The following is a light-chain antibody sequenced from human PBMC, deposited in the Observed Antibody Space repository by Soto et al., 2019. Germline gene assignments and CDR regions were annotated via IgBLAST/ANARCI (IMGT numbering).Light chain of an antibody. V-gene: IGLV2-11*01. Sequence: QSVLTQPRSVSGSPGQSVTISCTGTRSNVGNYNYVSWYQQHPDKAPKLIIFDVNKRPSGVPDRFSGSKSGNTASLTISGLQAEDEADYYCCSYTGNFLYVFGSGTKVTVL. CDR3: CSYTGNFLYV. CDR2: DVN. J-gene: IGLJ1*01. CDR1: RSNVGNYNY.